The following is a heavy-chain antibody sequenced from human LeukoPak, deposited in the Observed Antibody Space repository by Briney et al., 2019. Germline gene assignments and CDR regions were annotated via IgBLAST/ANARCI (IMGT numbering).Heavy chain of an antibody. CDR3: ARGVVGTVTTFWFDP. V-gene: IGHV4-34*01. D-gene: IGHD4-17*01. CDR2: INHSGST. CDR1: GGSFSGYY. J-gene: IGHJ5*02. Sequence: SETLSLTCAVYGGSFSGYYWSWIRQPPGKGLEWIGEINHSGSTNYNPSLKSRVTISVDTSKNLFSLKLSSVTAADTAVYYCARGVVGTVTTFWFDPWGQGTLVTVSS.